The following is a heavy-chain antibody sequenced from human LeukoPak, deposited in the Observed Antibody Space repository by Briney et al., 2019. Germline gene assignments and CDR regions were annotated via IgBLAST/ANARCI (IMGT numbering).Heavy chain of an antibody. Sequence: ASVKVSCKASGYTFTSYGISWVRQAPGQGLEWMGWTSAYNGNTNYAQKLQGRVTMTTDTSTSTAYMELRSLRSDDTAVYYCARDPEDIVVVVAATPPLDYWGQGTLVTVSS. CDR2: TSAYNGNT. CDR3: ARDPEDIVVVVAATPPLDY. D-gene: IGHD2-15*01. V-gene: IGHV1-18*04. J-gene: IGHJ4*02. CDR1: GYTFTSYG.